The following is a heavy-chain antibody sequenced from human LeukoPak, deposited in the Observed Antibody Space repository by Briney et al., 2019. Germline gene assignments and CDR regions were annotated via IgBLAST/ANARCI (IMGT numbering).Heavy chain of an antibody. D-gene: IGHD2-2*01. CDR3: ARALPLGYCSSTSCPGAFDI. Sequence: SVKVSCKASGYTFTGYYMHWVRQAPGQGLEWMGWINPNSGGTNYAQKFQGWVTMTRDTSISTAYMELSRLRSDDTAVYYRARALPLGYCSSTSCPGAFDIWGQGTMVTVSS. CDR2: INPNSGGT. CDR1: GYTFTGYY. J-gene: IGHJ3*02. V-gene: IGHV1-2*04.